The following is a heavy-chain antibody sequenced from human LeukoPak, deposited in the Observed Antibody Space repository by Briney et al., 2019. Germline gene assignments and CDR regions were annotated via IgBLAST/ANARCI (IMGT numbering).Heavy chain of an antibody. V-gene: IGHV3-48*03. D-gene: IGHD2-2*01. CDR3: ARDAVVVPAAMNWFDP. J-gene: IGHJ5*02. Sequence: GGSLRLSCAASGFTFSSFEMNWVRQAPGKGLEWVSYISSSGSTIYYADSVKGRFTISRDNAKNSLYLQMNSLRAEDTAVYYCARDAVVVPAAMNWFDPWGQGTLVTVSS. CDR1: GFTFSSFE. CDR2: ISSSGSTI.